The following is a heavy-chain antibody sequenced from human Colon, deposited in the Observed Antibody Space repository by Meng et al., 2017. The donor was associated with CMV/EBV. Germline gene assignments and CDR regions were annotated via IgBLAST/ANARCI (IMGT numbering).Heavy chain of an antibody. CDR3: AKAKSNTGGYYFDY. Sequence: GESLKISCAASGFTFSSYAMSWVRQAPGKGLEWVSGISGSGGSTYYADSVKGRFTISRDNSKNTLYLQMNSPRAEDTAVYYCAKAKSNTGGYYFDYWGQGTLVTVSS. D-gene: IGHD3-10*01. V-gene: IGHV3-23*01. CDR2: ISGSGGST. CDR1: GFTFSSYA. J-gene: IGHJ4*02.